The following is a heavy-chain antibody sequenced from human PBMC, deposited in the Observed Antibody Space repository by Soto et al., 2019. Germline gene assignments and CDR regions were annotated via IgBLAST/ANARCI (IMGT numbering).Heavy chain of an antibody. J-gene: IGHJ6*01. CDR3: ARDAHRRFLECLPHYHYGMDV. V-gene: IGHV1-18*01. D-gene: IGHD3-3*01. CDR2: ISAYNGNT. CDR1: GYTFTSYG. Sequence: QVQLVQSGAEVKKPGASVKVSCKASGYTFTSYGISWVRQAPGQGLEWMGWISAYNGNTNYAQKLQGRVTMTTDTSTSTDYRELRSLRSDDTAVYYCARDAHRRFLECLPHYHYGMDVWGQGTKVTVAS.